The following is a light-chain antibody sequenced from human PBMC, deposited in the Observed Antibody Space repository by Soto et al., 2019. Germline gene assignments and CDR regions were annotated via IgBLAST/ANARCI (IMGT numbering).Light chain of an antibody. CDR3: QQYGSSPIT. Sequence: EIVLTQSPGTLSLSPGERATLSCRASQSVSSSYLAWYQQKPGQAPRLLIYGASSSATGIPDSFSGSGSGTDFTLTISRLEPEDFAVYYCQQYGSSPITFGPGTKVDIK. J-gene: IGKJ3*01. CDR2: GAS. V-gene: IGKV3-20*01. CDR1: QSVSSSY.